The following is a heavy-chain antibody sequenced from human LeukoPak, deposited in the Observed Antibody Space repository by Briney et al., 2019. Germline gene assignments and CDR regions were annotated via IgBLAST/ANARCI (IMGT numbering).Heavy chain of an antibody. Sequence: PGGSLRLACAAAGFTFSSYSMNWVRQAAGKGLEWVSSISSSSSNIYYADSVKGRFTISRDNAKNSLYLQMNSLRAEDTAGYYCARDFSDDSSGYYGELDYWGQGTLVTVSS. J-gene: IGHJ4*02. CDR2: ISSSSSNI. V-gene: IGHV3-48*01. CDR1: GFTFSSYS. CDR3: ARDFSDDSSGYYGELDY. D-gene: IGHD3-22*01.